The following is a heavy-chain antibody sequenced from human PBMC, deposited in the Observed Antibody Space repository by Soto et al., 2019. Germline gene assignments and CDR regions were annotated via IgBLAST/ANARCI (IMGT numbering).Heavy chain of an antibody. V-gene: IGHV1-46*02. Sequence: QVQLVQSGAEVKKPGAAVKVACKAPGYSFNSYYMHWVRQAPGQGPEWMGVINPSGASTSYAQKFQGRDTMTRDTSTSKVYMELSSLRSENTALYYCASDYNAYQRQHVFDIWGQGTLVTVSS. CDR2: INPSGAST. CDR3: ASDYNAYQRQHVFDI. J-gene: IGHJ3*02. D-gene: IGHD3-10*01. CDR1: GYSFNSYY.